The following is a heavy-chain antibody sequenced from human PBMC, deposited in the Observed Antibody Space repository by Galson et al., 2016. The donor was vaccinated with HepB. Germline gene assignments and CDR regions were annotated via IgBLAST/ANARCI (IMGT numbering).Heavy chain of an antibody. V-gene: IGHV1-18*01. Sequence: SVKVSCKASGYSLTNFGISWVRQAPGQGLEWLGWISSYKLKINDVQKFQGRVTMTTDTSTSTAYMELRSLRSDDTAVYYCARVFNYCSGGSCYSGYYYYGMDVWGQGTTVIVSS. J-gene: IGHJ6*02. CDR1: GYSLTNFG. CDR3: ARVFNYCSGGSCYSGYYYYGMDV. CDR2: ISSYKLKI. D-gene: IGHD2-15*01.